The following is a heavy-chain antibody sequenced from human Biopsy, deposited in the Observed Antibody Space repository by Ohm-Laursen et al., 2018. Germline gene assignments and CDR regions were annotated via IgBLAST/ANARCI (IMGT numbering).Heavy chain of an antibody. D-gene: IGHD6-13*01. CDR2: VDWDDYK. J-gene: IGHJ6*02. CDR1: GFSLSARGMC. Sequence: TQTLTLTCSFSGFSLSARGMCESWIRQAPGKALEWLARVDWDDYKDYSASLQTKLSISKDTPNDQMVLTVNNVDPADTATYYCARTPILIVSAGLVYRHRRHLQGMDVWGQGIAVTVS. V-gene: IGHV2-70*11. CDR3: ARTPILIVSAGLVYRHRRHLQGMDV.